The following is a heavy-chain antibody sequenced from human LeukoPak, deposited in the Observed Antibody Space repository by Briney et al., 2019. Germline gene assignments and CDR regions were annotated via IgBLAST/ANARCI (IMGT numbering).Heavy chain of an antibody. J-gene: IGHJ4*02. CDR2: ISGSGGST. CDR3: ATCSGGSCYSPAFGY. Sequence: PGGSLRLSCAASGFTFSSYAMSWVRQAPGKGLEWVSAISGSGGSTYYADSVKGRFTISRDNSKNTLYLQMNSLRAEDTAVYYCATCSGGSCYSPAFGYWGQGTLVTVSS. D-gene: IGHD2-15*01. CDR1: GFTFSSYA. V-gene: IGHV3-23*01.